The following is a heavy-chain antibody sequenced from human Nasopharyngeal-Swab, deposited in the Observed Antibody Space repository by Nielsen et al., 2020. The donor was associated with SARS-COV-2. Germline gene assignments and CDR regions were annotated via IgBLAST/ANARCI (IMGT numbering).Heavy chain of an antibody. J-gene: IGHJ4*02. CDR3: ARFSSGTIPSVDY. D-gene: IGHD1-7*01. Sequence: GESLKISCKGSGYIFTSYWISWVRQMPGKGLEWMGRIDPSDTYTNYSPSFQGHVTISADKSISTAYLQWSSLKASDTAMYYCARFSSGTIPSVDYWGQGTLVTVSS. CDR1: GYIFTSYW. CDR2: IDPSDTYT. V-gene: IGHV5-10-1*01.